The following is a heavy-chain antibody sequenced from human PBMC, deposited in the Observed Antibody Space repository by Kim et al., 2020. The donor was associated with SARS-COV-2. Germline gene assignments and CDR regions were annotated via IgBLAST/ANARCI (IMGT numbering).Heavy chain of an antibody. Sequence: GGSLRLSCAASGFTFSSYGMHWVRQAPGKGLEWVAIISYDGNNKYYADSVKGRFTISRDNSKNTLYLQMNSLRAEDTAVYHCAKDLYCSSASCYLAYYYYYYGMDVWGQGTTVTVSS. D-gene: IGHD2-2*01. CDR3: AKDLYCSSASCYLAYYYYYYGMDV. V-gene: IGHV3-30*18. J-gene: IGHJ6*02. CDR1: GFTFSSYG. CDR2: ISYDGNNK.